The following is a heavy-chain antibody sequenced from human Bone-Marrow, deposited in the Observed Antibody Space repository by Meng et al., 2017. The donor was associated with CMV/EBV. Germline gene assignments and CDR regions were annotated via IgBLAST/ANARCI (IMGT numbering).Heavy chain of an antibody. V-gene: IGHV3-30*02. D-gene: IGHD6-6*01. J-gene: IGHJ6*02. CDR3: ARGGSRSIAAPQVRPELYGMDV. Sequence: GESLKISCAASGFTFSSYGMHWVRQAPGKGLEWVAFIRYDGSNKYYADSVKGRFTISRDNSKNTLYLQMNSLRAEDTAVYYCARGGSRSIAAPQVRPELYGMDVWGQGTTVTVSS. CDR1: GFTFSSYG. CDR2: IRYDGSNK.